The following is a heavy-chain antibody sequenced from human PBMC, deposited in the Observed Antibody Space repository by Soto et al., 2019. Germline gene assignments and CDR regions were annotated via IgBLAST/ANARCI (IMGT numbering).Heavy chain of an antibody. CDR2: IHYSGST. D-gene: IGHD1-26*01. CDR3: ARAGFSGSYYDVDY. CDR1: GGSISTFY. V-gene: IGHV4-59*01. J-gene: IGHJ4*02. Sequence: QVQLQESGPGLVKPSETLSLTCTISGGSISTFYWSWFRQSPGKGLEWIGYIHYSGSTNYNPSLKSRVTISVETSKNQFSLKLSSVTAADTALYYCARAGFSGSYYDVDYWGQGTLVTVSS.